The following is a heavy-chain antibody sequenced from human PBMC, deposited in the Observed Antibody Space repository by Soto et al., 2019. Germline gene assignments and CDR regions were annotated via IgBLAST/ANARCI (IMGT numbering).Heavy chain of an antibody. CDR2: IYYSGST. D-gene: IGHD3-22*01. Sequence: PSETLSLTCPFSGGSITSSSYYWGWIRQPPGKGLEWIGSIYYSGSTYYNPSLKSRVTISVDTSKNQFSLKLSSVTAADTAVYYCARDYDSSGDYWGQGTLVTVS. CDR3: ARDYDSSGDY. CDR1: GGSITSSSYY. J-gene: IGHJ4*02. V-gene: IGHV4-39*01.